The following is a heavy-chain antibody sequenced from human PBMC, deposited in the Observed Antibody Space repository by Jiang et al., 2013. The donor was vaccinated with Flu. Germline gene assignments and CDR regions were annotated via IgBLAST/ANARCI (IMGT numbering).Heavy chain of an antibody. CDR1: GITLKNNF. V-gene: IGHV1-2*02. J-gene: IGHJ3*02. CDR2: INPNNGAT. D-gene: IGHD1-26*01. CDR3: ARDVGVPGRGNALNI. Sequence: QLVESGAEVKEPGASVKVSCKASGITLKNNFIHWVRQAPGQGLEWMGWINPNNGATNYEKKFQGSVTMTRDTSINTAYMELNRLTSDDTAVYYCARDVGVPGRGNALNIWGQGTVVTVSS.